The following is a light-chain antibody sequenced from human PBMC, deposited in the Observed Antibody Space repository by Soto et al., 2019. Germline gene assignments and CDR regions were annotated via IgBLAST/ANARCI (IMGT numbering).Light chain of an antibody. CDR1: QSVSSSY. CDR3: QQYGSSPPYT. CDR2: GAS. Sequence: EIVLTQSPGILSLSPGERATLSCRASQSVSSSYLAWYQQKPGQAPRLLIYGASNRATGIPDRFSASGSGTAFTLTISRLEPEDFAVYYCQQYGSSPPYTFGQGTKLEIK. V-gene: IGKV3-20*01. J-gene: IGKJ2*01.